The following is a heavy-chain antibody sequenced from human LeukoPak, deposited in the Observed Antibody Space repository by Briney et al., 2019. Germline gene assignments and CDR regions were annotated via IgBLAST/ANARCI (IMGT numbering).Heavy chain of an antibody. CDR2: INPNSGGT. CDR1: GYTFTGYY. D-gene: IGHD3-16*01. CDR3: ARLWGDY. Sequence: ASVKVSCKASGYTFTGYYMHWVRQAPGQGLEWMGWINPNSGGTNYAQKFQDRVSMTRDTSISTAYMQLSRLRSGDTAVDYCARLWGDYWGQGTLVTVSS. J-gene: IGHJ4*02. V-gene: IGHV1-2*02.